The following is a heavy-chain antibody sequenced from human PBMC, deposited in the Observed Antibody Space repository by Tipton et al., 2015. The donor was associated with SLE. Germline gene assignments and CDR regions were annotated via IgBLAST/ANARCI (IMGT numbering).Heavy chain of an antibody. J-gene: IGHJ4*02. D-gene: IGHD6-13*01. CDR2: IYYSGST. Sequence: TLSLTCTVSGGSISSHYWSWIRQPPGKGLEWIGYIYYSGSTNYNPSLKSRVTISVDTSKNQFSLKLSSVTAADTAVYYCARGAGYSSSWLDYWGQGTLVTVSS. CDR3: ARGAGYSSSWLDY. V-gene: IGHV4-59*11. CDR1: GGSISSHY.